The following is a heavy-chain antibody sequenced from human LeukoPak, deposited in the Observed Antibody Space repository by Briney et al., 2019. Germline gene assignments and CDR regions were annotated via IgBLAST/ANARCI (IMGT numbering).Heavy chain of an antibody. V-gene: IGHV3-43*02. Sequence: PGGSLRLSCAASGFTFSSYAMHWVRQAPGQGLEWVSLISGDGVSTFFADSVKGRFSISRDNSKNSLFLEMSSLRTEDTAMYYCARESGKFDYWGQGTLVAVSS. CDR1: GFTFSSYA. CDR3: ARESGKFDY. J-gene: IGHJ4*02. CDR2: ISGDGVST.